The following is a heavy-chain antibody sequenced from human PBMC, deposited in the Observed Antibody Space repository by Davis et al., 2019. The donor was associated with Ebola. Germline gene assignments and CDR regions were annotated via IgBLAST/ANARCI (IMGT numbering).Heavy chain of an antibody. Sequence: PGGSLRLSCAASEFTFSSYGMSWVRQAPGGGLAWVAGISVTGADIKYADSVRGRFSISRDDSKNTLYLQMDSLRAEDTAVFYCAEGGTNNFLGANWGQGTLVTVSS. V-gene: IGHV3-23*01. D-gene: IGHD2-8*01. J-gene: IGHJ4*02. CDR2: ISVTGADI. CDR1: EFTFSSYG. CDR3: AEGGTNNFLGAN.